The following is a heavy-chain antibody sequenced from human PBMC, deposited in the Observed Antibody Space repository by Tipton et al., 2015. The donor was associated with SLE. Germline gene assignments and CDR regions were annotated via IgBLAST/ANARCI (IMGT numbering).Heavy chain of an antibody. Sequence: TLSLTCAVSGYSISSGYYWGWIRQPPGKGLEWIGYIYYSGSTNYNPSLKSRVTISVDTSKNQFSLKLSSVTAADTAVYYCARGNTAMAKLSFHDAFDIWGQGTMVTVSS. D-gene: IGHD5-18*01. V-gene: IGHV4-38-2*01. J-gene: IGHJ3*02. CDR1: GYSISSGYY. CDR3: ARGNTAMAKLSFHDAFDI. CDR2: IYYSGST.